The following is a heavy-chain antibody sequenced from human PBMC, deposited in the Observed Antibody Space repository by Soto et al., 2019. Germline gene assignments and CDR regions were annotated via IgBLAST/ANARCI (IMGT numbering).Heavy chain of an antibody. D-gene: IGHD6-25*01. J-gene: IGHJ4*02. V-gene: IGHV4-31*03. CDR1: GGSFISGGYY. CDR3: ARHEAGWYFDS. CDR2: IYYSGST. Sequence: PSETLSLTCTVSGGSFISGGYYWSWIRQHPEKGLEWIGYIYYSGSTYYNPSLKSRLAISVDTSKNQFSLKLSSVTAADTAVYYCARHEAGWYFDSWGQGTLVTVSS.